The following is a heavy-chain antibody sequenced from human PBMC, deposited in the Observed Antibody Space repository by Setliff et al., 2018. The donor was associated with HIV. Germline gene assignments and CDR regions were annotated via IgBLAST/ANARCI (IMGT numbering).Heavy chain of an antibody. CDR2: IYYSGST. J-gene: IGHJ2*01. Sequence: SETLSLTCTVSGGSISSYYWSWIRQPPGKGLEWIGYIYYSGSTNYNPSLKSRVTISVDTSKNQFSLKLSSVTAADTAAYYCARDQTDGGNGEWRFRPRDYWYFDRWGRGTLVTVSS. CDR3: ARDQTDGGNGEWRFRPRDYWYFDR. D-gene: IGHD2-15*01. CDR1: GGSISSYY. V-gene: IGHV4-59*01.